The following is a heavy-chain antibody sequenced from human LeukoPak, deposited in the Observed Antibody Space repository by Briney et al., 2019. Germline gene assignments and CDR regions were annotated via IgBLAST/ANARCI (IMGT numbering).Heavy chain of an antibody. CDR1: GFTFSSYW. Sequence: GGSLRLSCAASGFTFSSYWMHWVRQVPGKGLVWVARINPGGSSITYADSVKGRFTISRDNAKNTLYLQMDSLRAEDTGVYYCARDYIVATKGGYYYGMDVWGQGTTVTVSS. D-gene: IGHD5-12*01. V-gene: IGHV3-74*01. CDR2: INPGGSSI. CDR3: ARDYIVATKGGYYYGMDV. J-gene: IGHJ6*02.